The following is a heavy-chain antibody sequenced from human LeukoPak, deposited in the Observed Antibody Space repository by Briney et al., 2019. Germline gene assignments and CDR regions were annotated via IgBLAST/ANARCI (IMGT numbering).Heavy chain of an antibody. CDR1: GFTFSDYY. J-gene: IGHJ3*02. CDR2: ISSSGSTI. V-gene: IGHV3-11*01. Sequence: GGSLRLSCAASGFTFSDYYMSWIRQAPGKGLEWVSYISSSGSTICYADSVKGRFTISRDNAKNSLYLQMNSLRAEDTAVYYCARDGTYYYGSGSTQGDAFDIWGQGTMVTVSS. CDR3: ARDGTYYYGSGSTQGDAFDI. D-gene: IGHD3-10*01.